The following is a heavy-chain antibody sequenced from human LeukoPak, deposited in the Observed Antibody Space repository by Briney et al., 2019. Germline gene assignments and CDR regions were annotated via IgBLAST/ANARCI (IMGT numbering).Heavy chain of an antibody. CDR2: ISRSSTYI. D-gene: IGHD1-1*01. J-gene: IGHJ4*02. CDR3: ARLETTPYYFDY. Sequence: GGSLRLSCAASGFTFSSYGMHWVRQAPGKGLEWVSSISRSSTYISYADSVKGRFTISRDNAKNSLYLQMNSLRAEDTAVYYCARLETTPYYFDYWGQGTLVTVSS. CDR1: GFTFSSYG. V-gene: IGHV3-21*01.